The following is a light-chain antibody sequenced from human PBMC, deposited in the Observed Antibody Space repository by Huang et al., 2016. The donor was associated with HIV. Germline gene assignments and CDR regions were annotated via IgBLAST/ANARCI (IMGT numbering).Light chain of an antibody. CDR2: DAS. Sequence: DIQMTQSPSSLSASAGDRVTISCRASQIISTYLIWYQQKPGKAPKLLIYDASSVQRGVPSRFGGSGSGTDFTLTISSLQPEDFATYYCQQSHSTPYTFGQGTKLEIK. CDR1: QIISTY. CDR3: QQSHSTPYT. V-gene: IGKV1-39*01. J-gene: IGKJ2*01.